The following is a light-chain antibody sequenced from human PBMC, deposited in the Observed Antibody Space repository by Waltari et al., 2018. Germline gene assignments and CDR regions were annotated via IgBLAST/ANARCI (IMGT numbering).Light chain of an antibody. V-gene: IGLV2-18*02. CDR3: NSFTTSTTWV. Sequence: QSALTQPPSVSGSPGQSVTISCTGTSNDVGSYNRVSGYQQPPGTAPKLMIYEVSNRPSGVPDRFSGSNSGNTASLTISGLQPEDEADYYCNSFTTSTTWVFGGGTRVTVL. CDR1: SNDVGSYNR. J-gene: IGLJ3*02. CDR2: EVS.